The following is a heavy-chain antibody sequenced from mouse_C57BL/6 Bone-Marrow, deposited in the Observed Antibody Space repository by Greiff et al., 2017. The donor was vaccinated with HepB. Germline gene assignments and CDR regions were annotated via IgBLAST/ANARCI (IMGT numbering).Heavy chain of an antibody. V-gene: IGHV1-55*01. J-gene: IGHJ2*01. CDR1: GYTFTSYW. CDR2: IYPGSGST. D-gene: IGHD1-1*01. CDR3: ARQYYYGSSFDY. Sequence: VQLQQPGAELVKPGASVKMSCKASGYTFTSYWITWVKQGPGQGLEWIGDIYPGSGSTNYNEKFKSKATLTVDTSSSTAYMQLSSLTSEDSAVYYCARQYYYGSSFDYWGQGTTLTVSS.